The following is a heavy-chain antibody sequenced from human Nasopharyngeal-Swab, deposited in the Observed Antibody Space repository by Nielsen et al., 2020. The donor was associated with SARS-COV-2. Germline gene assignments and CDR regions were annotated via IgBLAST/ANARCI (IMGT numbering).Heavy chain of an antibody. CDR2: IGTPVDT. J-gene: IGHJ6*03. CDR1: GFTFSSYD. V-gene: IGHV3-13*04. CDR3: ARGTIETAQIYYYYYYMDV. Sequence: GESLKISCAASGFTFSSYDMHWVRQATGKGLEWVSAIGTPVDTYYPGPVKGRLPIPRENAKNPLYLQMNSLRAGGTAVYYCARGTIETAQIYYYYYYMDVWGKGTTVTVSS. D-gene: IGHD5-18*01.